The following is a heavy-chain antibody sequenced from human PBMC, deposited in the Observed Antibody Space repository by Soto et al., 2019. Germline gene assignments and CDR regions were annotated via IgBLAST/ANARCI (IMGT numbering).Heavy chain of an antibody. J-gene: IGHJ4*02. CDR3: AHRGGTSMVTYDY. D-gene: IGHD5-18*01. Sequence: QITLKESGPTLVKPTQTLTLTCTFSGFSLTTGGVGVGWIRQPPGKALEWLALIYWDDDKRYSPFLRSRLTLAKDTSKNQVVLTMTNVDPVDTATYYCAHRGGTSMVTYDYWGQGTLVTVSS. CDR1: GFSLTTGGVG. CDR2: IYWDDDK. V-gene: IGHV2-5*02.